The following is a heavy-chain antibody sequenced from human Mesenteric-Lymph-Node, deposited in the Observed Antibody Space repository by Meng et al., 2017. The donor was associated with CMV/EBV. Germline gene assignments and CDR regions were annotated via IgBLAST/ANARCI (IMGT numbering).Heavy chain of an antibody. D-gene: IGHD1-7*01. V-gene: IGHV1-46*01. CDR2: INPSGGST. Sequence: ASVKVSCKASGYTFTSYYMHWVRQAPGQGLEWMGIINPSGGSTSYAQKFQGRVTMTRDTSTSTVYMELSSLRSEDTAVYYCATRGSGVNYPTPYHYYAMDAWGQGTTVTVSS. CDR1: GYTFTSYY. J-gene: IGHJ6*02. CDR3: ATRGSGVNYPTPYHYYAMDA.